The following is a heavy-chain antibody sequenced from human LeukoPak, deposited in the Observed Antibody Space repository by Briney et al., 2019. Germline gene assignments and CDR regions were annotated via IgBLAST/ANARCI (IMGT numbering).Heavy chain of an antibody. D-gene: IGHD1-26*01. Sequence: GGSLRLSCAASGFTFSSYAMHWVRQVPGKGLVWVSRIGTDGSSTSYTDSVRGRFTISRDNAKNTLYLQMNSLRAEDTAVYYCARVGGSPYFDYWGQGSLVTVSS. CDR1: GFTFSSYA. CDR3: ARVGGSPYFDY. CDR2: IGTDGSST. V-gene: IGHV3-74*01. J-gene: IGHJ4*02.